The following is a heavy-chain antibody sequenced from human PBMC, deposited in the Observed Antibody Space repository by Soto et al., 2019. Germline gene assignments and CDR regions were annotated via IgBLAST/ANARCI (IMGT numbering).Heavy chain of an antibody. CDR3: ARLSCTNGVCYTPHYYYYYYMDV. J-gene: IGHJ6*03. Sequence: PSETLSLTCTVSGGSISSYYWSWIRQPPGKGLEWIGYIYYSGSTNYNPSLKSRATISVDTSKNQFSLKLSSVTAADTAVYYCARLSCTNGVCYTPHYYYYYYMDVWGKGTTVTVSS. CDR1: GGSISSYY. D-gene: IGHD2-8*01. CDR2: IYYSGST. V-gene: IGHV4-59*08.